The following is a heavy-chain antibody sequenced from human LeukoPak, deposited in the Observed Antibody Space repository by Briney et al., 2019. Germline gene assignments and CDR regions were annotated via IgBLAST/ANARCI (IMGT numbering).Heavy chain of an antibody. V-gene: IGHV3-74*01. CDR1: EFTFSSYW. J-gene: IGHJ4*01. CDR2: INGDGSST. CDR3: ARGGLTGTTIPYFDY. D-gene: IGHD1-7*01. Sequence: GGSLRLSCTASEFTFSSYWMHWVRQPPGKGLVWVSRINGDGSSTSYADAVKGRFTISRDNAKNTLYLRMNSLRAEDTAVYYCARGGLTGTTIPYFDYWGQEPWSPSPQ.